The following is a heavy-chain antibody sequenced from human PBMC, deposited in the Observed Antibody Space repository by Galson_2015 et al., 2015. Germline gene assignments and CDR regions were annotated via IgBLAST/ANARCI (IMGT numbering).Heavy chain of an antibody. D-gene: IGHD6-13*01. J-gene: IGHJ4*02. V-gene: IGHV1-18*01. CDR1: GYTFTSYG. Sequence: SVKVSCKASGYTFTSYGISWVRQAPGQGLEWMGCISGYNGNTNYAQKDQGRVTMTTDTSTSTVYMELRSLRSDDTAVYYCAREGDSCSSRWYPCGCWGQGTLVTASS. CDR3: AREGDSCSSRWYPCGC. CDR2: ISGYNGNT.